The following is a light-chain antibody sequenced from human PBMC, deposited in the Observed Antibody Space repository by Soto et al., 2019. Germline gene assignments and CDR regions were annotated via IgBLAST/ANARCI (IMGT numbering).Light chain of an antibody. J-gene: IGLJ1*01. CDR3: SSYTSRNTVV. CDR1: SSDIANYNY. V-gene: IGLV2-14*01. CDR2: DVV. Sequence: QSVLTQPASVSGSPGQSITISCSGASSDIANYNYVSWYQQHPDKPPKLIVYDVVIRPSGXXXXXXXXXXXXXXSLTISGLLAEDEADYYCSSYTSRNTVVFGTGTKVTVL.